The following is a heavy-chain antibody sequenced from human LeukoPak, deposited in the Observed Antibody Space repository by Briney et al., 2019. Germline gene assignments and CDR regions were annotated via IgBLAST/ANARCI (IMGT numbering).Heavy chain of an antibody. CDR3: ARVHYYDSSGYYSEVHFDY. CDR2: INHSGST. CDR1: GGSFSGYY. V-gene: IGHV4-34*01. J-gene: IGHJ4*02. Sequence: SETLSLTCAVYGGSFSGYYWSWIRQPPGKGLEWIGEINHSGSTNYNPSLKSRVTISVDTSKNQFSLKLSSVTAADTAVYYCARVHYYDSSGYYSEVHFDYWGQETLVTVSS. D-gene: IGHD3-22*01.